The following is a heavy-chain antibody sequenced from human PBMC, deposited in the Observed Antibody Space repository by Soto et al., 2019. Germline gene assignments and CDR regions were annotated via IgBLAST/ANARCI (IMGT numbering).Heavy chain of an antibody. J-gene: IGHJ6*02. CDR3: ARGAELRFLEWGYYYGMDV. D-gene: IGHD3-3*01. CDR1: GYTFTSYA. CDR2: INAGNGNT. Sequence: ASVKVSCKASGYTFTSYAMHWVRQAPGQRLEWMGWINAGNGNTKYSQKFQGRVTITRDTSASTAYMELSSLRSEDTAAYYCARGAELRFLEWGYYYGMDVWGQGTTVTVSS. V-gene: IGHV1-3*01.